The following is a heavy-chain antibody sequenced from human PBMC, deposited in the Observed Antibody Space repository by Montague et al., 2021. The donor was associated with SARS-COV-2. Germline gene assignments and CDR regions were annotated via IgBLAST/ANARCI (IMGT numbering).Heavy chain of an antibody. CDR1: GGSFSGYY. J-gene: IGHJ5*01. Sequence: SETLSLTCAVYGGSFSGYYWNWIRQPPGKGLEWIGEINHSGSTNYNPSLKSRVTISVDTSENQFSLKLSSVTAADTAVYYCARGKYTSSCYGWHNCFYPWGQGTLVTVSS. CDR3: ARGKYTSSCYGWHNCFYP. D-gene: IGHD6-13*01. CDR2: INHSGST. V-gene: IGHV4-34*01.